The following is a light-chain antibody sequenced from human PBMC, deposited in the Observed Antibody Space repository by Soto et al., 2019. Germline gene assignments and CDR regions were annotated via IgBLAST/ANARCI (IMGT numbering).Light chain of an antibody. J-gene: IGKJ4*01. Sequence: DIQMTQSPSSLSASVGDRVTITCRASQSINSRLNWYQQKPGKPPKLLIHTTSSLQSGVPSRFSGSGTGTDLTLTISSLQPEDFATYYCQQCDSTPQTFGGGTKVEI. CDR2: TTS. V-gene: IGKV1-39*01. CDR1: QSINSR. CDR3: QQCDSTPQT.